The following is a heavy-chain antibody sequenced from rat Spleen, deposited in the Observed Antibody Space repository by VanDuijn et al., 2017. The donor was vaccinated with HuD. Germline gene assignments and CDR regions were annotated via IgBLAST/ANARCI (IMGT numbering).Heavy chain of an antibody. J-gene: IGHJ2*01. CDR2: ITNTGGST. Sequence: EVQLVESGGGLVQPGRSLKLSCVASGITFNNYWMTWIRQAPGKGLEWVASITNTGGSTYYRDSVKGRFTISRDNAKSSLYLQMDSLRSEDTATYYCTTDGYYDYWGQGVMVTVSS. CDR3: TTDGYYDY. CDR1: GITFNNYW. V-gene: IGHV5-31*01.